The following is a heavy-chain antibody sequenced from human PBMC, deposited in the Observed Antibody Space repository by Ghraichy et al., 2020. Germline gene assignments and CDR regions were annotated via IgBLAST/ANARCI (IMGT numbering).Heavy chain of an antibody. J-gene: IGHJ3*02. V-gene: IGHV1-69*02. CDR1: GGTFSSYT. CDR3: ARTYDYVWGSYPHAFDI. D-gene: IGHD3-16*02. Sequence: SVKVSCKASGGTFSSYTISWERQAPGQGLEWKGRIIPILGIANYAQKFQGRVTITADKSTSTAYMELSSMRSEDTAVYYCARTYDYVWGSYPHAFDIWGQGTMVTVSS. CDR2: IIPILGIA.